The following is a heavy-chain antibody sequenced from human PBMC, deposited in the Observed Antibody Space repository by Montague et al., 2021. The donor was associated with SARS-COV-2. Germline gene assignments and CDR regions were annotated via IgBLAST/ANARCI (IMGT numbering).Heavy chain of an antibody. V-gene: IGHV4-31*03. CDR1: GASISSGGYY. Sequence: TLSLTCTVSGASISSGGYYWSWIRQHPGKGLEWIGYIFHSGTTYYSPSLESRVTMSVDTSESQFSLKLASVTAADTAVYYCAGFMIQAVPNYWGQGTLVTVSS. D-gene: IGHD3-16*01. CDR2: IFHSGTT. J-gene: IGHJ4*02. CDR3: AGFMIQAVPNY.